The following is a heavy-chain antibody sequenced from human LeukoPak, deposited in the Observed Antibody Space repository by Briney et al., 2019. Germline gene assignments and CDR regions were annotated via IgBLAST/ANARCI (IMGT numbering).Heavy chain of an antibody. CDR3: ARHRGYGGDYVY. V-gene: IGHV5-51*01. CDR1: GYTFHNYW. D-gene: IGHD2-21*01. Sequence: GESLKISCKGSGYTFHNYWIAWVRQMPGKGLEWMGIIYPDDSDARYSPSFQGQVSISADKSITTAYLQWSSLKASDTAMYYCARHRGYGGDYVYWGQGTLVTVSS. CDR2: IYPDDSDA. J-gene: IGHJ4*02.